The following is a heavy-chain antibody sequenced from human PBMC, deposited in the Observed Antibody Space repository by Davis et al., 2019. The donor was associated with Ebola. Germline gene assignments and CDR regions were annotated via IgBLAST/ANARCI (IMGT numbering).Heavy chain of an antibody. CDR3: TRLWRLRAISIDY. Sequence: HTGGSLRLSCAASGFTFSSYWMHWVRQAPGKGLVWVSRINSDGSSTSYADSVKGRFTISRDNAKNTLYLQMNSLKTEDTAVYYCTRLWRLRAISIDYWGQGTLVTVSS. V-gene: IGHV3-74*01. CDR2: INSDGSST. CDR1: GFTFSSYW. J-gene: IGHJ4*02. D-gene: IGHD5-12*01.